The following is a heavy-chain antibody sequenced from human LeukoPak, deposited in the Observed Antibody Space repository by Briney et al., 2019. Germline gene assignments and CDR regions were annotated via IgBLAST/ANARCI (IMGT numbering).Heavy chain of an antibody. CDR2: IYPGSGST. V-gene: IGHV1-46*01. CDR1: GYTFTSYF. CDR3: VRDLGYYDSSGYPTHFDY. D-gene: IGHD3-22*01. Sequence: ASVKVSCKASGYTFTSYFIHWVRQAPGQRLEWMGIIYPGSGSTSYTQKFRDRVTMTRDKSTSTVNMELSSLRSEDTAVYYCVRDLGYYDSSGYPTHFDYWGQGTLVTVSS. J-gene: IGHJ4*02.